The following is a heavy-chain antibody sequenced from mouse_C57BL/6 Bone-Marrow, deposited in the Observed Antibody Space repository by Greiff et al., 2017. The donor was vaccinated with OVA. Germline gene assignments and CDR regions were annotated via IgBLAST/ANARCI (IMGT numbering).Heavy chain of an antibody. Sequence: VQVVESGAELARPGASVKLSCKASGYTFTSYGISWVKQRPGQGLEWIGEIYPRSGNTYYNEKFKGKATLTADKSSSTAYMELRSLTSEDSAVYFCARGDLLWFVYYAMDYWGQGTSVTVSS. J-gene: IGHJ4*01. CDR3: ARGDLLWFVYYAMDY. CDR2: IYPRSGNT. CDR1: GYTFTSYG. D-gene: IGHD2-2*01. V-gene: IGHV1-81*01.